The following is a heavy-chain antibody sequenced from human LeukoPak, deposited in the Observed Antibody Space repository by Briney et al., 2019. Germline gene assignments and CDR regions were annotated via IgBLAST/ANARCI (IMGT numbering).Heavy chain of an antibody. D-gene: IGHD4-17*01. CDR3: ASNYGDYVLLPNY. CDR1: GHTSTTYA. J-gene: IGHJ4*02. Sequence: ASVKVSCKASGHTSTTYAIHWVRQAPGQGLEWMGWINAGNGNIKYSQKLQGRVTIIGDTSASTAYMELSSLRSEDTAVYYCASNYGDYVLLPNYWGQGTLVTVSS. V-gene: IGHV1-3*01. CDR2: INAGNGNI.